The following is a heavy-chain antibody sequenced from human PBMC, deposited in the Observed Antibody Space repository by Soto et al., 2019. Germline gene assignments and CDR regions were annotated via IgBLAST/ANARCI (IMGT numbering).Heavy chain of an antibody. Sequence: GESLKISCQCSGYTFSNFWIGWVRQLPGQGLEWMGIIYPGDHQTRYSPSFLGKVTISAETSINTAYLQWSSLEASDSAFYFCARSPRSSPYFDFWGQGALVTVSS. J-gene: IGHJ4*02. CDR3: ARSPRSSPYFDF. D-gene: IGHD6-13*01. V-gene: IGHV5-51*01. CDR1: GYTFSNFW. CDR2: IYPGDHQT.